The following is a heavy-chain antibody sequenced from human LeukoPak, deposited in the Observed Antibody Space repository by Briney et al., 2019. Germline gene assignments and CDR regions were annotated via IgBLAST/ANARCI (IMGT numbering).Heavy chain of an antibody. D-gene: IGHD3-22*01. V-gene: IGHV1-18*01. CDR3: ARGYYDSSGYYYYYYYMDV. J-gene: IGHJ6*03. CDR2: ISAYNGNT. Sequence: ASVKVSCKASGYTFTSYGISWVRQAPGQGLEWMGWISAYNGNTNYAQKLQGRVTMTTDTSTSTAYMELRSLRSDDTAVYYCARGYYDSSGYYYYYYYMDVWGKGTTVTVSS. CDR1: GYTFTSYG.